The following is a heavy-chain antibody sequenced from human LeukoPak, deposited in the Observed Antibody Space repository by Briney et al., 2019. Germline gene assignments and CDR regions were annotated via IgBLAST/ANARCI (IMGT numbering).Heavy chain of an antibody. Sequence: ASVKVSCKASGYTFTGYYMHWVRQAPGQGLEWMGWINPNSGGTNYAQKFQGRVTMTRDTSISTAYMELSRLRSDDTAVYYCARAQEWLRLIYYFDYWGQGTLVTVSS. CDR2: INPNSGGT. CDR3: ARAQEWLRLIYYFDY. D-gene: IGHD5-12*01. CDR1: GYTFTGYY. J-gene: IGHJ4*02. V-gene: IGHV1-2*02.